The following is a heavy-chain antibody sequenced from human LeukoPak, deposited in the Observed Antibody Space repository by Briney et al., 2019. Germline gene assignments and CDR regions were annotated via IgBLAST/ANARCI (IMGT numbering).Heavy chain of an antibody. Sequence: SETLSLTCTVSGGSISSYYWSWIRQPPGKGLEWIGYVYYSGTTNYNPSLKSRVTMTRDTSTSTVYMELSSLRSEDTAVYYCARDPGYYYGSGSYFSGMDVWGQGTTVTVSS. D-gene: IGHD3-10*01. CDR3: ARDPGYYYGSGSYFSGMDV. CDR1: GGSISSYY. J-gene: IGHJ6*02. CDR2: VYYSGTT. V-gene: IGHV4-59*01.